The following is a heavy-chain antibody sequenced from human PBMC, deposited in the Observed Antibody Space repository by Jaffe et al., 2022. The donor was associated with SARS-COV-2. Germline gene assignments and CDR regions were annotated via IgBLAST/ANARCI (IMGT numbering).Heavy chain of an antibody. Sequence: QVQLVQSGAEVKKPGASVKVSCKASGYTFTGYYMHWVRQAPGQGLEWMGWINPNSGGTNYAQKFQGRVTMTRDTSISTAYMELSRLRSDDTAVYYCARGGEITIFGVVITSLYYYYGMDVWGQGTTVTVSS. CDR1: GYTFTGYY. V-gene: IGHV1-2*02. CDR3: ARGGEITIFGVVITSLYYYYGMDV. CDR2: INPNSGGT. J-gene: IGHJ6*02. D-gene: IGHD3-3*01.